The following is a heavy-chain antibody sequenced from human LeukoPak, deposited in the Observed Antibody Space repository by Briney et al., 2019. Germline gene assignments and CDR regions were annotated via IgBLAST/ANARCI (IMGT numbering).Heavy chain of an antibody. D-gene: IGHD4-17*01. V-gene: IGHV4-34*01. CDR2: INHSGST. CDR3: ARGPAYGDSTFDP. CDR1: GGSFSGYY. J-gene: IGHJ5*02. Sequence: SETLSLTRAVYGGSFSGYYWSWIRQPPGKGLEWIGEINHSGSTNYNPSLKSRVTISVDTSKNQFSLKLSSVTAADTAVYYCARGPAYGDSTFDPWGQGTLVTVSS.